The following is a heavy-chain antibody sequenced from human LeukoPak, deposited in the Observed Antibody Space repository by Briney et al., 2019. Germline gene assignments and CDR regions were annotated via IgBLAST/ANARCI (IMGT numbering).Heavy chain of an antibody. CDR1: GFTFNTYP. CDR3: AREGGGYGVGLDAFDI. CDR2: TSYHEEFK. J-gene: IGHJ3*02. V-gene: IGHV3-30*04. Sequence: GGSLRLSCAASGFTFNTYPMHWVRQAPGKGLEWVASTSYHEEFKFYADSVKGRFTIAGDKTKTTLYLQMNSLRPEETALDYCAREGGGYGVGLDAFDIWGQGTMVTVSS. D-gene: IGHD5/OR15-5a*01.